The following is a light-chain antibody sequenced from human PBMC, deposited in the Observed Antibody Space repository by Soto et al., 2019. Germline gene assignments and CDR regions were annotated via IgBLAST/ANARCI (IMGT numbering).Light chain of an antibody. V-gene: IGKV1-33*01. CDR1: QAISRY. Sequence: DIQMTQSPSSLSASIGDRVTITCQASQAISRYLNWFQQKPGKAPKLLIYDAVNLETGVPSRFSGSGSGTDFTFTISSLQPEEFATYYCQQYDNLPLTFGGGSKVEI. CDR2: DAV. CDR3: QQYDNLPLT. J-gene: IGKJ4*01.